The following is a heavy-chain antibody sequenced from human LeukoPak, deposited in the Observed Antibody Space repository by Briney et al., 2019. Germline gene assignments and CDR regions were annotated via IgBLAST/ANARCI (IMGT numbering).Heavy chain of an antibody. Sequence: SVKVSSKASGGTFSSYAISWVRQAPGQGLEWMGGIIPIFGTANYAQKFQGKVTITTDESTSTAYMELSSLRSEDTAVYYCARGAWCSGGSCYSELNYYYYMDVWGKGTTVTVSS. J-gene: IGHJ6*03. V-gene: IGHV1-69*05. CDR3: ARGAWCSGGSCYSELNYYYYMDV. D-gene: IGHD2-15*01. CDR1: GGTFSSYA. CDR2: IIPIFGTA.